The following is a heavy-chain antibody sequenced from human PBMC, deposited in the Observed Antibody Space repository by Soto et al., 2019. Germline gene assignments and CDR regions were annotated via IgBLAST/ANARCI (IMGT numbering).Heavy chain of an antibody. V-gene: IGHV5-51*01. Sequence: GESLKISCKGSGYSFTSYWIGWVRQMPGKGLEWMGIIYPGDSDTRYSPSFQGQVTISADKSISTAYLQWSSLKASDTAMYYCARQRGAYCGGDCYSPHYYYYYGMDVWGRGTTVTVSS. D-gene: IGHD2-21*02. CDR2: IYPGDSDT. J-gene: IGHJ6*02. CDR3: ARQRGAYCGGDCYSPHYYYYYGMDV. CDR1: GYSFTSYW.